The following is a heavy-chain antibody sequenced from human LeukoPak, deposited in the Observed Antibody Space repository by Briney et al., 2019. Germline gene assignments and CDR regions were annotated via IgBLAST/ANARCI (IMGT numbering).Heavy chain of an antibody. Sequence: GGSLRLSCAASGFTFSSYSMNWVRQAPGKGLEWVSSISSSSSYIYYADSVKGRFTISRDNAKNSLYLQMNSLRAEGTAVYYCARDHELGISGLFDYWGQGTLVTVSS. V-gene: IGHV3-21*01. CDR2: ISSSSSYI. D-gene: IGHD7-27*01. CDR3: ARDHELGISGLFDY. J-gene: IGHJ4*02. CDR1: GFTFSSYS.